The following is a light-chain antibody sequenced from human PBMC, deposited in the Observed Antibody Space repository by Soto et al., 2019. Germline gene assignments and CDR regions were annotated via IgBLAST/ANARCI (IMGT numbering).Light chain of an antibody. J-gene: IGLJ2*01. V-gene: IGLV2-14*01. CDR2: EVS. Sequence: QSALTQPASVSGSPGQSITISCTGTTSDVGDYNYVSWYQQHPGKAPKLMIYEVSNRPSGVSNRFSGSKSGNTASLTISGLQAEDEADYYCSSYRTGSTPVVFGGGTKLTVL. CDR1: TSDVGDYNY. CDR3: SSYRTGSTPVV.